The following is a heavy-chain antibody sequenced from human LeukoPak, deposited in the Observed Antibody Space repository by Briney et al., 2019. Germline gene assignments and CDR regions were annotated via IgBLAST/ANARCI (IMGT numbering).Heavy chain of an antibody. CDR3: ARRLGYTYGRGYWYFDL. Sequence: SGPTLVNPTQTLTLTCTFSGFSLSTGGVGVGWIRQPPEKALEWLALIYWDDDKRYSPSLRSRLTITKDTSKSQVVLTMTNMDPVDTATYYCARRLGYTYGRGYWYFDLWGRGTLATVSS. CDR1: GFSLSTGGVG. J-gene: IGHJ2*01. D-gene: IGHD5-18*01. V-gene: IGHV2-5*02. CDR2: IYWDDDK.